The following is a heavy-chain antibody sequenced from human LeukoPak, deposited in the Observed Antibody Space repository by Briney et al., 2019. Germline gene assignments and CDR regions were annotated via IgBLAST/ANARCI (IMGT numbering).Heavy chain of an antibody. Sequence: PGGSLRLSCAASGFTFSSYAMHWVRQAPGKGLEWVAVISYDGSNKYYADSVKGRFTISRDNSKNTLYLQMNSLRAEDTAVYYCARFPIVGATYFDYWGQETLVTVSS. CDR3: ARFPIVGATYFDY. CDR2: ISYDGSNK. D-gene: IGHD1-26*01. CDR1: GFTFSSYA. V-gene: IGHV3-30*04. J-gene: IGHJ4*02.